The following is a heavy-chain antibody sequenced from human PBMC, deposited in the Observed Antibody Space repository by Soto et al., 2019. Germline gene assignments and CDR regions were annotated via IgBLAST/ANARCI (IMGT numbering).Heavy chain of an antibody. D-gene: IGHD3-22*01. CDR1: GFTFSNYW. J-gene: IGHJ3*02. Sequence: LRLSCAASGFTFSNYWMSWVRQAPGKGLEWVANIKQDGSQKWYVDSVKGRFTISRDNAKNSLYLQMNSLRAEDTAVYHCARGDYYDTSGPFSDAFDIWGRGTMVTVSS. CDR3: ARGDYYDTSGPFSDAFDI. CDR2: IKQDGSQK. V-gene: IGHV3-7*04.